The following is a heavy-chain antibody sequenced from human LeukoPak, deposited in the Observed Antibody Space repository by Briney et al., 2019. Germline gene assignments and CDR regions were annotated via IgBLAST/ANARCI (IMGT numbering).Heavy chain of an antibody. V-gene: IGHV4-59*08. J-gene: IGHJ3*02. CDR2: IYYSGST. CDR1: GGSFSGYY. D-gene: IGHD3-22*01. Sequence: SETLSLTCAVYGGSFSGYYWSWIRQPPGKGLEWIGYIYYSGSTNYNPSLKSRVTISVDTSKNQFSLKLSSVTAADTAVYYCARHLHEYYDSSGYKVGLDIWGQGTMVTVSS. CDR3: ARHLHEYYDSSGYKVGLDI.